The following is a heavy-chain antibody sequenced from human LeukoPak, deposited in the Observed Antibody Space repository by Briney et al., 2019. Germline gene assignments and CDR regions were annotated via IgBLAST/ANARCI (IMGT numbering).Heavy chain of an antibody. CDR3: ARRSDRSGSPLRN. J-gene: IGHJ4*02. CDR2: INYSGNT. Sequence: PSETLSLTCAVYGGYFSGNHWSWIRQPPGRGLEWIGEINYSGNTNYNPSLKSRVTISADTSKNQFSLKLRSVTAADTAVYYCARRSDRSGSPLRNWGQGTPVTVSS. CDR1: GGYFSGNH. V-gene: IGHV4-34*01. D-gene: IGHD3-10*01.